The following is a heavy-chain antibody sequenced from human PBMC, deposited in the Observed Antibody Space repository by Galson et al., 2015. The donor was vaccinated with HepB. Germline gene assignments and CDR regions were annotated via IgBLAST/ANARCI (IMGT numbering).Heavy chain of an antibody. CDR3: ARGAWEDGDEGFYFDY. CDR1: SGPISSSDYY. Sequence: ETLSLTCTVSSGPISSSDYYWGWVRQPPGKGLEWIGNIYYGGITSYNPSLKSRVTISVDTSTKQFSLKLTSVTAADTAVYYCARGAWEDGDEGFYFDYWGQGTLVTVSS. V-gene: IGHV4-39*07. J-gene: IGHJ4*02. CDR2: IYYGGIT. D-gene: IGHD4-17*01.